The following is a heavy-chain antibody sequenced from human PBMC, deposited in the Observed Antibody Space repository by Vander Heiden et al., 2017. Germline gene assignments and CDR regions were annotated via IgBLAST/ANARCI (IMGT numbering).Heavy chain of an antibody. CDR1: GFPFSSYG. V-gene: IGHV3-33*01. CDR3: ARSTDLSQYNFDS. J-gene: IGHJ4*02. D-gene: IGHD6-6*01. CDR2: ILCNGSTK. Sequence: HVQLVASGGGVVQPGRFLRLLWSESGFPFSSYGMHWARRAPGKGLDVVALILCNGSTKYYGDSVKGRFTISRDNSKNTLYMHMNSLRVEDAAVYYCARSTDLSQYNFDSWGQGTLVTVSS.